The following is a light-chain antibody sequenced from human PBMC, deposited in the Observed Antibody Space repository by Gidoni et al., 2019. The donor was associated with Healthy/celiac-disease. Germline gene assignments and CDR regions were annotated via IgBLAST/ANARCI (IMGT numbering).Light chain of an antibody. CDR2: SNN. V-gene: IGLV1-47*02. Sequence: QSVLTQPPSASGTPGQRVTIPCSGSSSNIGSNYVYWYQQLPGTAPKLLIYSNNQRPSGVPVRFSGSKSGTSASLAISGLRSEDEADYYCAAWDDSLSGGVFGGGTKLTVL. CDR3: AAWDDSLSGGV. J-gene: IGLJ3*02. CDR1: SSNIGSNY.